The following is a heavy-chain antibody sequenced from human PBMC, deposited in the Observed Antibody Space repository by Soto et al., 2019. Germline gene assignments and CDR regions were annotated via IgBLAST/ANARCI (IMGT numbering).Heavy chain of an antibody. CDR2: IDHSGST. J-gene: IGHJ6*02. D-gene: IGHD3-10*01. Sequence: SETLSLTCAVSGGSISSSNWWSWVRQPPGKGQEWIGEIDHSGSTNYNPSLKSRVTISVDKSKNQFSLKLSSVTAADTAVNYCARRGGRAMVRGVVYYYGMDVWGQGTTVTVSS. CDR1: GGSISSSNW. V-gene: IGHV4-4*02. CDR3: ARRGGRAMVRGVVYYYGMDV.